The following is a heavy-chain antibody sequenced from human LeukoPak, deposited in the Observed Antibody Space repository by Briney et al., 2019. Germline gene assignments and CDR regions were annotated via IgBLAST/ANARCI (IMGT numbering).Heavy chain of an antibody. CDR3: ARVSSIAAAGTTDY. V-gene: IGHV3-11*06. CDR2: ISSSSTDT. CDR1: GFTFSDYY. J-gene: IGHJ4*02. Sequence: PGGSLRLSCAASGFTFSDYYMSWIRQAPGKGLEWVSYISSSSTDTNYADSVKGRFTISRDNAKNSLYLRMNSLRAEDTAVYYCARVSSIAAAGTTDYWAQGTLVTVSS. D-gene: IGHD6-13*01.